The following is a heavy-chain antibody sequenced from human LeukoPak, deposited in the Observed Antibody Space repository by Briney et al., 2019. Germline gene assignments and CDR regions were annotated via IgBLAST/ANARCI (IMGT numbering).Heavy chain of an antibody. CDR1: GYTLTELS. Sequence: ASVKVSCKVSGYTLTELSMHWVRQAPGKGLEWMGGFDPEDGETIYAQKFQGRVTMTEDTSTDTVYMELSSLRSEDTAVYYCALLTNIPPVYYYYYGMDVWGQGTTVTVSS. CDR3: ALLTNIPPVYYYYYGMDV. J-gene: IGHJ6*02. D-gene: IGHD1/OR15-1a*01. V-gene: IGHV1-24*01. CDR2: FDPEDGET.